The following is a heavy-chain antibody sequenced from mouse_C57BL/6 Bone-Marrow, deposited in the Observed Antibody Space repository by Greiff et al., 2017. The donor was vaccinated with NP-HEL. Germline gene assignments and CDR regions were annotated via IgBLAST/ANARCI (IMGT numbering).Heavy chain of an antibody. CDR3: ARDRGRLRRTFDY. J-gene: IGHJ2*01. CDR1: GFTFSSYA. V-gene: IGHV5-4*01. CDR2: ISDGGSYT. Sequence: EVMLVESGGGLVKPGGSLKLSCAASGFTFSSYAMSWVRQTPEKRLEWVATISDGGSYTYYPDNVKGRFTISRDNAKNNLYLQMSHLKSEDTAMYYCARDRGRLRRTFDYWGQGTTLTVSS. D-gene: IGHD2-4*01.